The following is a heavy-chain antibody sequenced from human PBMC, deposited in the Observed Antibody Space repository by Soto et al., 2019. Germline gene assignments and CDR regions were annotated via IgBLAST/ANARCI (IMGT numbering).Heavy chain of an antibody. CDR1: GFTFSSYA. CDR3: AKDHEASIYGSGLFDP. D-gene: IGHD3-10*01. V-gene: IGHV3-23*01. Sequence: PGGSLRLSCAASGFTFSSYAMSWVRQAPGKGLEWVSAISGSGGSTYYADSVKGRFTISRDNSKNTLYLQMNSLRAEDTAVYYCAKDHEASIYGSGLFDPWGQGTLVTVSS. CDR2: ISGSGGST. J-gene: IGHJ5*02.